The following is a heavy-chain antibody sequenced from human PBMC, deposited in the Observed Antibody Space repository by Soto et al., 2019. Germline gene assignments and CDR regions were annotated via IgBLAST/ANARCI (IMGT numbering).Heavy chain of an antibody. V-gene: IGHV5-10-1*01. J-gene: IGHJ4*02. CDR3: ARQIYDSDTGPNFQYYFDS. CDR2: IDPSDSQT. Sequence: GESLKISCKGSGYSFAGYWITWVRQKPGKGLEWMGRIDPSDSQTYYSPSFRGHVTISVTKSITTVFLQWGSLRASDTAMYYCARQIYDSDTGPNFQYYFDSWGQGTLVTVSS. D-gene: IGHD3-22*01. CDR1: GYSFAGYW.